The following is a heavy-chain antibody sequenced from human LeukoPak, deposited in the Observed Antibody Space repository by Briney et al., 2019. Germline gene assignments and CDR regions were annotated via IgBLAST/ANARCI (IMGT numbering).Heavy chain of an antibody. V-gene: IGHV3-53*01. CDR1: GFTFTNYA. J-gene: IGHJ6*03. D-gene: IGHD3-10*01. Sequence: PGGSLRLSCEVSGFTFTNYAMNWVRQAPGKGLEWVSVIYSGGSTYYADSVKGRFTISRDNSKNTLYLQMNSLRAEDTAVYYCASGSGSYRTPYYYMDVWGTGTTVTVSS. CDR2: IYSGGST. CDR3: ASGSGSYRTPYYYMDV.